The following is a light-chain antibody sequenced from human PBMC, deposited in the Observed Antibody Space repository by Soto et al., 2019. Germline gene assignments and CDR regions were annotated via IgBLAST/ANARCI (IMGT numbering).Light chain of an antibody. J-gene: IGKJ4*01. CDR1: QSISSY. CDR2: AAS. Sequence: DIQMTQSPSSLSASVRDKATNNCRASQSISSYLNWYQQKPGKAPKLLIYAASSLQSGVPSRFSGSGSGTDFTLTISSLQPEDFATYYCQQSYSTPPTFGGGTKVDIK. CDR3: QQSYSTPPT. V-gene: IGKV1-39*01.